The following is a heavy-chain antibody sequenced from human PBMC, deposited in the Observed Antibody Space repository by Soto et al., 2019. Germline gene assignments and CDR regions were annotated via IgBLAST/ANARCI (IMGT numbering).Heavy chain of an antibody. V-gene: IGHV1-69*13. J-gene: IGHJ6*02. CDR2: IIPIFGTA. D-gene: IGHD6-6*01. CDR3: ARFGAGARGGMDV. Sequence: SVKLSCKDSGGTFSSYAISWVRQAPGQGLEWMGGIIPIFGTANYAQKFQGRVTITADESTSTAYMELSSLRSEDTAVYYCARFGAGARGGMDVWGQGTTVTVSS. CDR1: GGTFSSYA.